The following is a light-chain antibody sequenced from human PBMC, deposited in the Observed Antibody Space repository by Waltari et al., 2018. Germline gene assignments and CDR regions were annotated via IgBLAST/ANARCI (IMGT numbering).Light chain of an antibody. CDR2: AAS. CDR1: HGSSNL. Sequence: GRARHGSSNLLAWYQQKPGKSTKLQIYAASSLQTVVPERFSGSGSATEVTLNISSLQPEAFRTYYLQQASSFTITVGPGTKLDIK. J-gene: IGKJ3*01. V-gene: IGKV1-12*01. CDR3: QQASSFTIT.